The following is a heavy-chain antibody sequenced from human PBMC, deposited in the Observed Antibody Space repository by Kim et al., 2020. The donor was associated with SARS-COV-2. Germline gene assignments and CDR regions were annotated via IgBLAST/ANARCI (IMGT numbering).Heavy chain of an antibody. CDR1: GGSINYYY. CDR2: IYYSGST. V-gene: IGHV4-59*13. CDR3: ARGRGANDYGDY. J-gene: IGHJ4*02. Sequence: SETLSLTCTVSGGSINYYYWNWIRQPPGKGLEWIGHIYYSGSTNYNPSLKRRVTIPVDTSKNEFSLKLTSVTAADTAVYYCARGRGANDYGDYWGQGTLV.